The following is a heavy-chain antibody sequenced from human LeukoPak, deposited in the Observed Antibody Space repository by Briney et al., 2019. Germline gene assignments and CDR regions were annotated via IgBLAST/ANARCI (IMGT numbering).Heavy chain of an antibody. V-gene: IGHV3-11*06. J-gene: IGHJ3*02. Sequence: PGGSLRLSCAASGFTFSDYYMSWIRQAPGKGLEWVSYISSSSSYTNYADSVKGRFTISRDNAKESLYLQMNSLRADDTAVYYCARANWNDDAFDIWGQGTMVTVS. CDR2: ISSSSSYT. CDR3: ARANWNDDAFDI. CDR1: GFTFSDYY. D-gene: IGHD1-20*01.